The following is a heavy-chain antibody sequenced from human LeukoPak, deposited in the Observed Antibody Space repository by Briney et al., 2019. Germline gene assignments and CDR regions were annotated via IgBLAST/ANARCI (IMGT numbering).Heavy chain of an antibody. D-gene: IGHD5-18*01. CDR3: ARGRILGRYSYGYAFDI. Sequence: GGSLRLSCAASGFTISSYWMSWVRQAPGKGLEWVANIKQDGSEKYYVDSVKGRFTISRDNAKNSLYLQMNSLRAEDTAVYYCARGRILGRYSYGYAFDIWGQGTMVTVSS. J-gene: IGHJ3*02. CDR2: IKQDGSEK. CDR1: GFTISSYW. V-gene: IGHV3-7*01.